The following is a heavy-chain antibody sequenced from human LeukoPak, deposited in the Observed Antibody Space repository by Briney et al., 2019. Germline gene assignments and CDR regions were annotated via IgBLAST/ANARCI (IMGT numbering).Heavy chain of an antibody. D-gene: IGHD3-3*01. CDR3: ARAAYYDFWSGYYTVRGAFDT. V-gene: IGHV1-8*01. CDR2: MNPNSGNT. J-gene: IGHJ3*02. Sequence: ASVKVSCKASGYTFTSYDINWVRQATGQGLEWMGWMNPNSGNTGYAQKFQGRVTMTRNTSISTAYMELSSLRSEDTAVYYCARAAYYDFWSGYYTVRGAFDTWGQGTMVTVSS. CDR1: GYTFTSYD.